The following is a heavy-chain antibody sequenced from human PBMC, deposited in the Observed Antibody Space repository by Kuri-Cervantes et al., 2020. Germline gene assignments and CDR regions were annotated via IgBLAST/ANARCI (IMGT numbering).Heavy chain of an antibody. V-gene: IGHV4-59*10. Sequence: SETLSLTCAVYGGSFSGYYWSWIRQPAGKGLEWIGRIYTSGSTNYNPSLKSRVTISVDKSKNQFSLKLSSVTAADTAVYYCARSQPQISMIGDVWGKGTAVTVSS. D-gene: IGHD3-22*01. J-gene: IGHJ6*04. CDR2: IYTSGST. CDR3: ARSQPQISMIGDV. CDR1: GGSFSGYY.